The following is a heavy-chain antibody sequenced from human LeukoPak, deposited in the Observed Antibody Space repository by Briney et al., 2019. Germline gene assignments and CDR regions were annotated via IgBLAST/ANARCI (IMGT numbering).Heavy chain of an antibody. Sequence: GGSLRLSCAASGFTFSSYAMSWVRQAPGKGLEWISCISANSRYPYYADSVMGRFIISRDNAKNSLYLQMNRLRADDTAVYYCARHVGGATVDYWGQGTLVTVSS. D-gene: IGHD1-26*01. J-gene: IGHJ4*02. CDR1: GFTFSSYA. CDR2: ISANSRYP. V-gene: IGHV3-23*01. CDR3: ARHVGGATVDY.